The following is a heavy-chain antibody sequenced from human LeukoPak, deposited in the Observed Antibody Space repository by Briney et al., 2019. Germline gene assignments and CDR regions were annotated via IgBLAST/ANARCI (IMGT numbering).Heavy chain of an antibody. CDR3: ARDGAVGIGSDENWFDP. J-gene: IGHJ5*02. CDR1: GYTFTSYY. D-gene: IGHD2-21*01. Sequence: ASVKVSCKASGYTFTSYYMHWVRQAPGQGLEWMGIINPSGGSTSYAQKFQGRVTMTRDTSTSTVYMELSSLSSEDTAVYYCARDGAVGIGSDENWFDPWGQGTLVTVSS. V-gene: IGHV1-46*01. CDR2: INPSGGST.